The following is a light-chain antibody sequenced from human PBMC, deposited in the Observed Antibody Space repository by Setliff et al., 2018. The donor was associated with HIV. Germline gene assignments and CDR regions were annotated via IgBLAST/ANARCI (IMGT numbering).Light chain of an antibody. Sequence: QSALAQPASVSGSPGQSITISCTGTSSDVGSYDLVSWYQQHPGKAPKVMIYEVSKRPSGVSNRFSGSKSGNTASLTISGLQAEDEADYYCCSYAGSSTFVFEIGTKVTVL. V-gene: IGLV2-23*02. J-gene: IGLJ1*01. CDR1: SSDVGSYDL. CDR2: EVS. CDR3: CSYAGSSTFV.